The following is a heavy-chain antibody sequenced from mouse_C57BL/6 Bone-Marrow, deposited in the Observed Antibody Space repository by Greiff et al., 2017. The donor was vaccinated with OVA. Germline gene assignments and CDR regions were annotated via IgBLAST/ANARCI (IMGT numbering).Heavy chain of an antibody. D-gene: IGHD2-14*01. CDR2: LLPGSGST. CDR3: VRRGNLWVQRGACYYDIDY. CDR1: GYTFSGYW. J-gene: IGHJ4*01. V-gene: IGHV1-9*01. Sequence: VQLQQSGAELLKPGASVKISCKATGYTFSGYWIEWVKQRPGHGLEWIGELLPGSGSTNYNEKFKGKATLTADKSYSTAYMKLSRLTTEDSVLYCCVRRGNLWVQRGACYYDIDYWGQGTSVTVSS.